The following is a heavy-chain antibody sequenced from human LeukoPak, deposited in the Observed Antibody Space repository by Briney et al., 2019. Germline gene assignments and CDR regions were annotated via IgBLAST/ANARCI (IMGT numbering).Heavy chain of an antibody. CDR3: AHTYDSSGYYSAVFDY. D-gene: IGHD3-22*01. V-gene: IGHV2-5*02. Sequence: SGPTLVKPTQTLTLTAPSPGSHSGIIGVGLAWSRKPPGKPLEGLALIYWDDDKRYSPSLKSRLTITKDTSKNQVVLTMTNMDPVDTATYYCAHTYDSSGYYSAVFDYWGQGTLVTVSS. CDR1: GSHSGIIGVG. J-gene: IGHJ4*02. CDR2: IYWDDDK.